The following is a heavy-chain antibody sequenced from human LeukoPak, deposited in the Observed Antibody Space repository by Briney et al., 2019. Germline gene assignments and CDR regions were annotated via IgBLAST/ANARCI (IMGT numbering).Heavy chain of an antibody. J-gene: IGHJ4*02. CDR1: GFTFSSHA. Sequence: PGGSLRLSCAASGFTFSSHAMQWVRHAPGKGLEWVSDIRGTGGRTYYADSVKGRFTISRDNSKNTVDLLMNSLRAEDAAIYYCARDVPYYYDSSGYYSPFDCWGQGTLVTVSS. CDR2: IRGTGGRT. V-gene: IGHV3-23*01. D-gene: IGHD3-22*01. CDR3: ARDVPYYYDSSGYYSPFDC.